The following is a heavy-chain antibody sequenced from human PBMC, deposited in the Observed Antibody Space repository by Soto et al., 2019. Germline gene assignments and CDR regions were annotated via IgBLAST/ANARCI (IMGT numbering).Heavy chain of an antibody. CDR1: GGSISSGGYY. D-gene: IGHD4-17*01. CDR3: ARDYGDPPGGWFDP. V-gene: IGHV4-31*03. CDR2: IYYSGST. Sequence: QVQLQESGPGLVKPSQTLSLTCTVSGGSISSGGYYWSWIRQHPGKGLEWIGYIYYSGSTYYNPTLTSRDTISVDTSRNQFSLKLSSVTAADTAVYYCARDYGDPPGGWFDPWGQGTLVTVSS. J-gene: IGHJ5*02.